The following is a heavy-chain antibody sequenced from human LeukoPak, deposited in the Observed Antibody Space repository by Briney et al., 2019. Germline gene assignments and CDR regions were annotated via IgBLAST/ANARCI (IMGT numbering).Heavy chain of an antibody. CDR3: AKDIVVVPAPVGYFDL. Sequence: PGGSLRLSCAASGFTFSNHYMNWVRQAPGKGLEWVSSISSSSSYIYYADSVKGRFTISRDNAKNSLYLQMNSLRAEDTAVYYCAKDIVVVPAPVGYFDLWGRGTLVTVSS. CDR1: GFTFSNHY. D-gene: IGHD2-2*01. J-gene: IGHJ2*01. CDR2: ISSSSSYI. V-gene: IGHV3-21*04.